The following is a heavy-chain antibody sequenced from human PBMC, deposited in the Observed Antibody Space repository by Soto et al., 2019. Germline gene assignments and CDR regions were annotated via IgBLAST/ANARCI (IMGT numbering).Heavy chain of an antibody. J-gene: IGHJ4*02. D-gene: IGHD2-15*01. CDR3: AKDWVSGSSPY. CDR2: ISGSAGVT. CDR1: GFTFSSNA. V-gene: IGHV3-23*01. Sequence: GGSLRLSCTASGFTFSSNAMSWVRQAPGKGLEWASSISGSAGVTYYADSVKGRFTISRDNSKNALYLQMNSLRAEDTAVYYCAKDWVSGSSPYWGQGTLVTVSS.